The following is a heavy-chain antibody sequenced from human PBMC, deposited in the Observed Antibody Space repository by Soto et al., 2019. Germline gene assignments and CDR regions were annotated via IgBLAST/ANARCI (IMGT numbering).Heavy chain of an antibody. Sequence: SETLSLTCTVSGGSISSYHWTWIRQPPGKGLEWLGDVYRGGSTNYNPSLRSRLTMSVDTSNNQFSLRLSSVTAADTAVYYCAKEMGFCTTTSCHAGPLYYYMDVWGKGTTVTVSS. D-gene: IGHD2-2*01. J-gene: IGHJ6*03. V-gene: IGHV4-59*01. CDR1: GGSISSYH. CDR2: VYRGGST. CDR3: AKEMGFCTTTSCHAGPLYYYMDV.